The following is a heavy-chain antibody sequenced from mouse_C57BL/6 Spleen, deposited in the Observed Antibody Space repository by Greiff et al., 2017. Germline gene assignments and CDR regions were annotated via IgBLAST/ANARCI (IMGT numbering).Heavy chain of an antibody. CDR2: IDPEDGDT. V-gene: IGHV14-1*01. Sequence: VQLQQSGAELVRPGASVKLSCTASGFNIKDYYMHWVKQRPEQGLEWIGRIDPEDGDTEYAPKFQGKATMTADTSSNTAYLQLSSLTSEDTAVYYCTRGSRDYAMDYWGQGTSVTVSS. J-gene: IGHJ4*01. CDR3: TRGSRDYAMDY. CDR1: GFNIKDYY. D-gene: IGHD1-1*01.